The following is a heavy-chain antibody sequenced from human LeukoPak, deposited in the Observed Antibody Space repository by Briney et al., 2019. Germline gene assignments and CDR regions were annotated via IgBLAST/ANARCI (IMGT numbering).Heavy chain of an antibody. CDR2: ISGGGNT. Sequence: GGSLRLSCAVSGFTVSNNYMSWVRQAPGKGLEWVSVISGGGNTYDADSVKGRFTISRDNAKNSLYLQMNSLRAEDTAVYYCARETYCTNTSCPIGDHFDYWGQGTLVTVSS. D-gene: IGHD2-2*01. CDR3: ARETYCTNTSCPIGDHFDY. CDR1: GFTVSNNY. V-gene: IGHV3-53*01. J-gene: IGHJ4*02.